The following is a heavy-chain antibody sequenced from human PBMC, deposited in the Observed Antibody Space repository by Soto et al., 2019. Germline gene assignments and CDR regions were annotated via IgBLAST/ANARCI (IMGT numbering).Heavy chain of an antibody. CDR2: TYYRSKWYN. V-gene: IGHV6-1*01. J-gene: IGHJ5*01. CDR3: AKVKGKDWLDF. Sequence: SQTLSLTCAISGDSVSSNSVTWNWIRQSPSRGLEWLGRTYYRSKWYNDYAESVKSRITINPDTSKNQFSLHLNSVTPEDTAVYYYAKVKGKDWLDFWSQGTLVTVSS. CDR1: GDSVSSNSVT.